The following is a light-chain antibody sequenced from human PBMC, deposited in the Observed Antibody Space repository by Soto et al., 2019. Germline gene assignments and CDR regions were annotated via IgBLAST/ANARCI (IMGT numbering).Light chain of an antibody. CDR2: KIS. CDR1: QSLVRSDGNTY. V-gene: IGKV2-24*01. CDR3: QQSYSTPPDT. Sequence: DIVMAQTPRSSPVTLGQPASISCRSSQSLVRSDGNTYLSWLQQRPGQPPRLLIYKISNRFSGVPDRFSGSGAETDFTLTISSLQPEDFATYYCQQSYSTPPDTFGQGTKLEIK. J-gene: IGKJ2*01.